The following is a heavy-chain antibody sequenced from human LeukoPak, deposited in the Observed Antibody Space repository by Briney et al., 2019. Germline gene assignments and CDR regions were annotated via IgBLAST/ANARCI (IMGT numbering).Heavy chain of an antibody. D-gene: IGHD2-2*01. J-gene: IGHJ5*02. CDR1: GGSISSYY. V-gene: IGHV4-59*01. CDR2: IYYRGST. Sequence: SETLSLTCTVSGGSISSYYWSWIRQPPGKGLEWIGYIYYRGSTNYNPSLKSRVTISVDTSKNQFSLKLSSVTAADTAVYYCARRGDDCSSTSCYYYGGYNWFDPWGQGTLVTVSS. CDR3: ARRGDDCSSTSCYYYGGYNWFDP.